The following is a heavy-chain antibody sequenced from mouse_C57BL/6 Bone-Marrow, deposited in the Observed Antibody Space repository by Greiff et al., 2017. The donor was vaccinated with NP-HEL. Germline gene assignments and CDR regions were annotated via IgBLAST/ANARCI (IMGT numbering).Heavy chain of an antibody. Sequence: EVKLVESEGGLVQPGSSMKLSCTASGFTFSDYYMAWVRQVPEKGLEWVANINYDGSSTYYLDSLKSRFIISRDNAKNILYLKMSRLKSEDTATYYCAREGGLRRRTYAMDYWGQGTSVTVSS. CDR1: GFTFSDYY. CDR3: AREGGLRRRTYAMDY. J-gene: IGHJ4*01. V-gene: IGHV5-16*01. D-gene: IGHD2-4*01. CDR2: INYDGSST.